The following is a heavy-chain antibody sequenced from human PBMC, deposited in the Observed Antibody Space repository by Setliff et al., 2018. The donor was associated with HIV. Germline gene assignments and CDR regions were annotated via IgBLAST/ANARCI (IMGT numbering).Heavy chain of an antibody. J-gene: IGHJ3*02. V-gene: IGHV1-18*01. D-gene: IGHD6-19*01. CDR3: ARVPYRSAWFSGGHDAFDI. Sequence: VKVSCKASGYSFARYGLSWVRQAPGQGLEWMGWTSGFNGNTKYAQSFQDRVAMTTETATSTAYMEMRSLRSDDTAVYFCARVPYRSAWFSGGHDAFDIWGQGTMVTVSS. CDR2: TSGFNGNT. CDR1: GYSFARYG.